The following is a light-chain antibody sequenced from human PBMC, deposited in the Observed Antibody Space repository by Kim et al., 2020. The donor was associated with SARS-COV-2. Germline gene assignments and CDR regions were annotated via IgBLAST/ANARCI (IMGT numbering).Light chain of an antibody. CDR1: SSDVGSDNL. Sequence: SITISCTGTSSDVGSDNLVSWYQQHPGKVPKLMIYEVSKRPSGVSNRFSGSKSGNTASLTISGLQAEDEADYYCCSYAGSSTFVVFGGGTQLTVL. J-gene: IGLJ2*01. CDR3: CSYAGSSTFVV. V-gene: IGLV2-23*02. CDR2: EVS.